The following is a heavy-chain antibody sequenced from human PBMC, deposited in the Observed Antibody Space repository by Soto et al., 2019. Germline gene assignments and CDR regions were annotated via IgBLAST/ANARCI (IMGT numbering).Heavy chain of an antibody. J-gene: IGHJ4*02. CDR3: ASGSTVTTYY. D-gene: IGHD4-17*01. Sequence: SDTLSLTCAVYGGSFSGYYWSWIRQPPGKGLEWIGEINHSGSTNYNPSLKSRVTISVDTSKNQFSLKLSSVTAADTAVYYCASGSTVTTYYWGQGTLVTVSS. V-gene: IGHV4-34*01. CDR2: INHSGST. CDR1: GGSFSGYY.